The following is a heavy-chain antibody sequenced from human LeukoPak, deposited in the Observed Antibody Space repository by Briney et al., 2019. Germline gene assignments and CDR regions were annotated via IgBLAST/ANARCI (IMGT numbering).Heavy chain of an antibody. CDR2: IYYSGTT. J-gene: IGHJ4*02. CDR1: GGSISSGGYY. Sequence: PSQTLSLTCTVSGGSISSGGYYWSWIRQYPGKGLEWIGHIYYSGTTYYNPSLKSRVTMSVDTSKNQFSLKLISVTAADTAVYYCARDVTGGSYFDYWGQGTLVTVSS. D-gene: IGHD1-26*01. V-gene: IGHV4-31*03. CDR3: ARDVTGGSYFDY.